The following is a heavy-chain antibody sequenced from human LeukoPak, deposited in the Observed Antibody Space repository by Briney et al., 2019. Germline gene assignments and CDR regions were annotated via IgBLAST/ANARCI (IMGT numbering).Heavy chain of an antibody. D-gene: IGHD3-10*02. CDR3: AREGVTTFGGADYYMDV. CDR2: INWNGGST. J-gene: IGHJ6*03. V-gene: IGHV3-20*04. Sequence: GGSLRLSCAVSGFTLDDYGMSWVRQAPGKGLEWVSGINWNGGSTGYADSVKGRFNISRDNAKNSLCLQMNSLRAEDTALYYCAREGVTTFGGADYYMDVWGKGTTVTVSS. CDR1: GFTLDDYG.